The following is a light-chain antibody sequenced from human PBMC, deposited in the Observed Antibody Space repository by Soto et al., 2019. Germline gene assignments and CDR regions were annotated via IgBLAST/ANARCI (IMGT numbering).Light chain of an antibody. CDR3: GTWDSSLSAGV. V-gene: IGLV1-51*01. J-gene: IGLJ2*01. Sequence: QSVLTQPPSVSAAPGQKVTISCSGSNSNIGNNFVSWYQQLPGTAPKLLISDNNKRPSGIPDRFSGSKSGTSATLGITGLQAGDEADYYCGTWDSSLSAGVFGGGTKVTVL. CDR1: NSNIGNNF. CDR2: DNN.